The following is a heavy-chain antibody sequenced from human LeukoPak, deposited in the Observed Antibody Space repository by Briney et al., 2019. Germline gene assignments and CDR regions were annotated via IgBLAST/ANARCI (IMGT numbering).Heavy chain of an antibody. CDR3: ARTSKNSYGCSDY. CDR1: GFTFSDYY. V-gene: IGHV3-20*04. D-gene: IGHD5-18*01. Sequence: GGSLRLSCAASGFTFSDYYMSWIRQAPGKGLEWVSSITWNGGSTAYADSVKGRFTISRDNAKNSLYLQLNSLRAEDTALYYCARTSKNSYGCSDYWGQGTLVTVSS. J-gene: IGHJ4*02. CDR2: ITWNGGST.